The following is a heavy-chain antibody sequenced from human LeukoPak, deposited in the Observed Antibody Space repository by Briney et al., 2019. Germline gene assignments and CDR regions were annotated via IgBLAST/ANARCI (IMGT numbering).Heavy chain of an antibody. Sequence: GGSLRLSCAASGLTFSGYWMGWVRRAPGKGLEWVANIKQDGSEKYYVDSVKGRFTNCRDNAKNSLYLQMNSLRAEETAVYYCASLIAVAGKPDYWGQGTLVTVSS. D-gene: IGHD6-19*01. J-gene: IGHJ4*02. CDR2: IKQDGSEK. CDR1: GLTFSGYW. CDR3: ASLIAVAGKPDY. V-gene: IGHV3-7*01.